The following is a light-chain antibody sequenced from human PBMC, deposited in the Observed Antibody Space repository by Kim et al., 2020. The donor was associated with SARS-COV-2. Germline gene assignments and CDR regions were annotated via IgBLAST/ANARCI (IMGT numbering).Light chain of an antibody. CDR2: DAS. CDR1: QRVSSY. J-gene: IGKJ4*01. Sequence: SPGERATLCCRASQRVSSYLAWYQQKPGQAPRLLIYDASNRATGIPARFSGSGSGTDFALTISSLEPEDFAVYYCQQRSNWPLTFGGGTKVDIK. V-gene: IGKV3-11*01. CDR3: QQRSNWPLT.